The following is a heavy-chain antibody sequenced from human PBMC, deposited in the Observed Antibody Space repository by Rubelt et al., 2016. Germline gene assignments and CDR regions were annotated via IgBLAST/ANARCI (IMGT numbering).Heavy chain of an antibody. J-gene: IGHJ4*02. V-gene: IGHV4-34*01. CDR3: ARVTGGSSDY. D-gene: IGHD3-16*01. CDR2: INHSGST. Sequence: QVQLQPWGAGLLKPSETLSLTCAVYGGSFSGYYWSWIRQPPGKGLEWLGEINHSGSTNYNPSLKSRVTISVDTFKNQFSLKLSSVTAADTAVYYCARVTGGSSDYWGQGTLVTVSS. CDR1: GGSFSGYY.